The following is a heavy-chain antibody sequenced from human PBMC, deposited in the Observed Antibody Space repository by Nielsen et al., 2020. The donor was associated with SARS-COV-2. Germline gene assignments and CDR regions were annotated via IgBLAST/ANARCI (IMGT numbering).Heavy chain of an antibody. CDR3: ARDAAYSRFDY. CDR1: GLIFSSSW. CDR2: INEDGSVV. J-gene: IGHJ4*02. V-gene: IGHV3-7*05. Sequence: GESLKISCAASGLIFSSSWMVWVRQAPGKGLEWVANINEDGSVVNYVDSVTGRFTISRDNAGKSLYLQMNSLRAEDTAVYYCARDAAYSRFDYWGQGTLVTVSS. D-gene: IGHD4-11*01.